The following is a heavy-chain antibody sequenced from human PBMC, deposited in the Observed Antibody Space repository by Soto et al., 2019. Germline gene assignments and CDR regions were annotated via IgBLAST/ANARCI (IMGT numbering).Heavy chain of an antibody. CDR3: ARRPTYYYDSSAYGAFDI. D-gene: IGHD3-22*01. CDR1: GYSFTSYW. CDR2: IYPGDSDT. V-gene: IGHV5-51*01. Sequence: GESLKISFKGSGYSFTSYWIGWVRQMPGKGLEWMGIIYPGDSDTRYSPSFQGQVTISADKSISAAYLQWSSLKASDTAMYYCARRPTYYYDSSAYGAFDIWGQGTMVTVS. J-gene: IGHJ3*02.